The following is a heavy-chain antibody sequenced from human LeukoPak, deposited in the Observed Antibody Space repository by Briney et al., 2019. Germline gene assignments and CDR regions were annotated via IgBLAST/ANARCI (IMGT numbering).Heavy chain of an antibody. J-gene: IGHJ5*02. CDR2: INAGNGNT. CDR3: ARDQGSSGWYDRGASWFDP. D-gene: IGHD6-19*01. V-gene: IGHV1-3*01. Sequence: VASVNVSFKASGYTFTSYAMHWVRQASGQRLEWMGWINAGNGNTKYSQKFQGRVTITRDTSASTAYMELSSLRSEDTAVYYCARDQGSSGWYDRGASWFDPWGQGTLVTVSS. CDR1: GYTFTSYA.